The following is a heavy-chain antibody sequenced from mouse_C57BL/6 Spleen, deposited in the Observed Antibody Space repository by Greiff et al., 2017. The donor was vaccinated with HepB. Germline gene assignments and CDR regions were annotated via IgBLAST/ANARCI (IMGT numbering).Heavy chain of an antibody. CDR2: IRLKSDNYAT. CDR1: GFTFSNYW. D-gene: IGHD2-4*01. J-gene: IGHJ1*03. Sequence: EVKVEESGGGLVQPGGSMKLSCVASGFTFSNYWMNWVRQSPEKGLEWVAQIRLKSDNYATHYAESVKGRFTISRDDSKSSVYLQMNNLRAEDTGIYYCTGSLYDYEPYFDVWGTGTTVTVSS. CDR3: TGSLYDYEPYFDV. V-gene: IGHV6-3*01.